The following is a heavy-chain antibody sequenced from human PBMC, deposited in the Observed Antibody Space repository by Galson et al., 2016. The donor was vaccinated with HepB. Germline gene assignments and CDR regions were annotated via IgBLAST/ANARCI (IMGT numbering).Heavy chain of an antibody. CDR3: ARGNGGCGSYRYYYYGMDV. V-gene: IGHV4-34*01. J-gene: IGHJ6*04. CDR1: GGSFTGYS. D-gene: IGHD2-21*01. CDR2: MTHSGEA. Sequence: SETLSLTCAFYGGSFTGYSWTWIRQPPGKGLEWVGEMTHSGEASYNPSLESRLTVSVDMSKNQFILNLTSVTAADTAVYYCARGNGGCGSYRYYYYGMDVWGKGTTVTVSS.